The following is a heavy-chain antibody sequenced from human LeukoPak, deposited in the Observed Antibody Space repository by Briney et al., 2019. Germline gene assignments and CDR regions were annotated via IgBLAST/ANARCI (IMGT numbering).Heavy chain of an antibody. CDR2: IYYTGNT. D-gene: IGHD5/OR15-5a*01. V-gene: IGHV4-59*01. CDR1: GASISSSF. J-gene: IGHJ5*02. Sequence: SETLSLTCTVSGASISSSFWTWIRQSPGKGLEWLGYIYYTGNTNLNPSLKSRLTISLDTSKDQFSLRLSSVTAADTAIYYCARRMTVSATNWFDPWGQGTLVTVSS. CDR3: ARRMTVSATNWFDP.